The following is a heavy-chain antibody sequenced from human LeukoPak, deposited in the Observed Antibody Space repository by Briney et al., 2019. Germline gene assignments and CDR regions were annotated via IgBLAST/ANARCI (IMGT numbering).Heavy chain of an antibody. V-gene: IGHV3-48*03. J-gene: IGHJ4*02. CDR3: ARDWEPYYYDSSGYL. CDR2: SSSSGSTI. Sequence: GGSLRLSCAASGFTFSTYEMNWVRQAPGKGLEWVSYSSSSGSTIYYADSVKGRFTISRDNAKNSLYLQMNSLRAEDTAVYYCARDWEPYYYDSSGYLWGQGTLVTVSS. CDR1: GFTFSTYE. D-gene: IGHD3-22*01.